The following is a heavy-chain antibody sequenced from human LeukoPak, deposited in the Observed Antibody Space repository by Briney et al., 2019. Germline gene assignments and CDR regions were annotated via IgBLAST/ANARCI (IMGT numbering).Heavy chain of an antibody. V-gene: IGHV1-46*01. Sequence: ASVKVSCKASGYTFTSYPIHRVRQAPGQGLEWMGIINPSGGSTNFAQKFQGRVTMTRDTSTSTVYMGLSSLRSEDTAVYYCARLGYCSSTSCQWGQGTLVTVSS. J-gene: IGHJ4*02. CDR3: ARLGYCSSTSCQ. D-gene: IGHD2-2*01. CDR2: INPSGGST. CDR1: GYTFTSYP.